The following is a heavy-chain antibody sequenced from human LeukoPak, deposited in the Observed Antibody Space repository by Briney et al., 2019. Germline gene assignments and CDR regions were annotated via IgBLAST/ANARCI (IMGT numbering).Heavy chain of an antibody. CDR1: GFSFSNAW. V-gene: IGHV3-15*01. D-gene: IGHD3-22*01. CDR2: FKSKADGGTI. J-gene: IGHJ4*02. Sequence: GGSLRLSCEASGFSFSNAWMSWVRQAPGKGLEWVGRFKSKADGGTIEYAAPVKGRFTVSRDDSKNTLYLQMNSLKTEDTGVYYCNTGGYYFDFWGRGTLVTVSS. CDR3: NTGGYYFDF.